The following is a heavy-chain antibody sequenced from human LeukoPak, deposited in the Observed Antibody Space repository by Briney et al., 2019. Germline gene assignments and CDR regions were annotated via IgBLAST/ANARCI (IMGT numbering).Heavy chain of an antibody. CDR2: ISGSGGST. J-gene: IGHJ4*02. Sequence: GGSLRLSCAASGFTFSSYAMSWVRQAPGKGLEWVSAISGSGGSTYYADSVKGRFIISRDNSKNTLYLQMNSLRAEDTAVYYCAKDRGGQLALDYWGQGTLVTVSS. CDR1: GFTFSSYA. D-gene: IGHD6-6*01. CDR3: AKDRGGQLALDY. V-gene: IGHV3-23*01.